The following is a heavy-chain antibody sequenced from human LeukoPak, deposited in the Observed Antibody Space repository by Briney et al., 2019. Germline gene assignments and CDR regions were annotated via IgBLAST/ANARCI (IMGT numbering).Heavy chain of an antibody. Sequence: GGSLRLSCAASGFTFSSYAVSWVRQAPGKGLEWVSVISGSGGSTYYADSVKGRFTISRDNSKNTLYLQMNSLRAEDTAVYYCAKDPRYCSSTSCYYWGQGTQVTVSS. CDR2: ISGSGGST. V-gene: IGHV3-23*01. J-gene: IGHJ4*02. CDR1: GFTFSSYA. CDR3: AKDPRYCSSTSCYY. D-gene: IGHD2-2*01.